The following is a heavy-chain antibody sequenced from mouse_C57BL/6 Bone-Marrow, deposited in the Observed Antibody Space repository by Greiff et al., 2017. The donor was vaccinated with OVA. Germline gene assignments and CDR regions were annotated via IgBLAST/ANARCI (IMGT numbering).Heavy chain of an antibody. CDR2: IRSKSNNYAT. Sequence: GGGLVQPKGSSKLSCAASGFSFNTYAMNWVRQAPGKGLEWVARIRSKSNNYATYYADSVKDRFTISRDDSESMLYLQMNNLKTEDTAMYYCVRHDVYWYFDVWGTGTTVTVSS. CDR1: GFSFNTYA. CDR3: VRHDVYWYFDV. V-gene: IGHV10-1*01. D-gene: IGHD2-3*01. J-gene: IGHJ1*03.